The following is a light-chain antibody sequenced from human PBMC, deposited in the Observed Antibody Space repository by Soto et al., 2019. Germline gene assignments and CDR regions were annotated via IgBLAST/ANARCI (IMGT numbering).Light chain of an antibody. V-gene: IGKV3-15*01. Sequence: EIAMTQPPDTLSVSPGERATLSCRASQSVSSKVGWYQQQPGQAPRLLIYDASTSATAITGRFSGSGFGTEFTPTISSLQSEDFAVYYCQQFNTWPRTFGQGTKVEIK. CDR2: DAS. CDR3: QQFNTWPRT. CDR1: QSVSSK. J-gene: IGKJ1*01.